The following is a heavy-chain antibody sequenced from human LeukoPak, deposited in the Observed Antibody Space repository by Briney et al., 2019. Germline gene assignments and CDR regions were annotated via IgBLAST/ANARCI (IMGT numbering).Heavy chain of an antibody. CDR2: INSGGSST. J-gene: IGHJ4*01. D-gene: IGHD3-10*01. CDR1: GFTFSTYA. Sequence: GGSLRLSCAASGFTFSTYAMSWVRQAPGKGLEWVSAINSGGSSTNYADSVKGRFTISRDNAKNTLYLQMNSLRAEDTAMYYCARAVYYSNYLGYWGQGTLVTAAS. V-gene: IGHV3-23*01. CDR3: ARAVYYSNYLGY.